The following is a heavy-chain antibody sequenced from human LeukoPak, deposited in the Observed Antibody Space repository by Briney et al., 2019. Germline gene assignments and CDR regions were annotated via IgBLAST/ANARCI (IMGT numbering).Heavy chain of an antibody. V-gene: IGHV3-23*01. CDR2: ISGSGEAT. CDR1: GFMFNDYA. J-gene: IGHJ4*02. D-gene: IGHD2-8*02. CDR3: AKRFLDRVAWSYDS. Sequence: GGSLRLSCVGSGFMFNDYALTWVRQAPGMGLDWVSAISGSGEATYYADSVKGRFTISRDNSKNTLYLQMNSLSAEDTAVYYCAKRFLDRVAWSYDSWGQGTLVVVSS.